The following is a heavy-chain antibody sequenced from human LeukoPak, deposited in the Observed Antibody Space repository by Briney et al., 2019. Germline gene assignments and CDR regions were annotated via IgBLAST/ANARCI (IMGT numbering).Heavy chain of an antibody. V-gene: IGHV3-74*01. CDR1: GFTFSRYW. Sequence: PGGSLRLSCAASGFTFSRYWMQWVRQAPGKGLVWVSRINRDGSSTNYADSVKGRFTISRDNAKNTLYLQMNSLRVEDTAVYYCARGYYHFDYWGQGTLVTVSS. J-gene: IGHJ4*02. CDR2: INRDGSST. D-gene: IGHD3-10*01. CDR3: ARGYYHFDY.